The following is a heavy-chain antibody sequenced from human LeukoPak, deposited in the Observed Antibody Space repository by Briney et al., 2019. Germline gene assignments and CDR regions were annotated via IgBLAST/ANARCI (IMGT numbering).Heavy chain of an antibody. J-gene: IGHJ5*02. CDR2: ISGSGGST. CDR1: GFTFSSYS. Sequence: GGSLRLSCAASGFTFSSYSMNWVRQAPGKGLEWVSTISGSGGSTYYADSVKGRFTISRDNSKNTLYLQINSLRAEDTAVYYCARDLWFDPWGQGTLVTVSS. CDR3: ARDLWFDP. V-gene: IGHV3-23*01.